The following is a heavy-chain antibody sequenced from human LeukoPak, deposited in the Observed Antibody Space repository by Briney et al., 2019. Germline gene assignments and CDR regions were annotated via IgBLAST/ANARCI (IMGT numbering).Heavy chain of an antibody. D-gene: IGHD3-10*01. Sequence: GESLKISCKGSGYRATSDLILWVRQMPGKGLEWMGIIYPGDSDTRYSPSFQGQVTISADKSISTAYLQWSSLKASDTAMYYCARDSILMVRETEYYYGMDIWVQGTTVTVSS. CDR2: IYPGDSDT. V-gene: IGHV5-51*01. J-gene: IGHJ6*02. CDR1: GYRATSDL. CDR3: ARDSILMVRETEYYYGMDI.